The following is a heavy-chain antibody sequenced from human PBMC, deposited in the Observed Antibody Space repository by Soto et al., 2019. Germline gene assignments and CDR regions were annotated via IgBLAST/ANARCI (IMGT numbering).Heavy chain of an antibody. Sequence: PVGSLRLSCAASGFTFDDYAMHWVRQVPGKGLEWVSGISWNSGSIGYADSVKGRFTISRDNAKNSLYLQMNSLRGEDTALYYCAKGKSSPVRYGMDVWGQGTTVTVSS. CDR1: GFTFDDYA. CDR2: ISWNSGSI. D-gene: IGHD3-10*01. J-gene: IGHJ6*02. CDR3: AKGKSSPVRYGMDV. V-gene: IGHV3-9*01.